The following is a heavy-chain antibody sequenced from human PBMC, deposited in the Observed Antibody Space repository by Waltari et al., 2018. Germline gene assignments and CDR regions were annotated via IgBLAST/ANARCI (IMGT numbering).Heavy chain of an antibody. J-gene: IGHJ3*02. Sequence: QVHLQESGPGLAKPSQTLSLTCSVSGASLNSGDYYWSWTRQPPGKGLEWIGYISYSGTTYYTPSLKSRVSISLDTAKNDFSLEVRSVTAADTAMYYCARVDTIFGVVPHADAFDIWGQGTMVTVAS. V-gene: IGHV4-30-4*08. CDR2: ISYSGTT. CDR1: GASLNSGDYY. D-gene: IGHD3-3*01. CDR3: ARVDTIFGVVPHADAFDI.